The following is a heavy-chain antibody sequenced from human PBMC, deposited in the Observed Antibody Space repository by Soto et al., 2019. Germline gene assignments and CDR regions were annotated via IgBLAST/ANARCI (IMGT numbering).Heavy chain of an antibody. CDR2: INHSGST. CDR3: ARGQSSYSSGWYGGANWFDP. J-gene: IGHJ5*02. V-gene: IGHV4-34*01. CDR1: GGSFSGYY. Sequence: SETLSLTCAVYGGSFSGYYWSWIRQPPGKGLEWIGEINHSGSTNYNPSLKSRVTISVDTSKNQFSLKLSSVTAADTAVYYCARGQSSYSSGWYGGANWFDPWGRGTLVTVSS. D-gene: IGHD6-19*01.